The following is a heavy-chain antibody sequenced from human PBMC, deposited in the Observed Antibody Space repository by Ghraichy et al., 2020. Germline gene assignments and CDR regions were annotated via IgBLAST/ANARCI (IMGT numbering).Heavy chain of an antibody. D-gene: IGHD3-3*01. CDR2: ISSSSSTI. CDR3: ARDLRYSYDGAAFDI. CDR1: GFTFSSYS. Sequence: GGSLRLSCAASGFTFSSYSMNWVRQAPGKGLEWVSYISSSSSTIYYADSVKGRFTISRDNAKNSLYLQMNSLRAEDTAVYYCARDLRYSYDGAAFDIWGQGTMVTVSS. J-gene: IGHJ3*02. V-gene: IGHV3-48*04.